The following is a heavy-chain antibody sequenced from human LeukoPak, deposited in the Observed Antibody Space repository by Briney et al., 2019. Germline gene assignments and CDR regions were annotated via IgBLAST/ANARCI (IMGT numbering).Heavy chain of an antibody. D-gene: IGHD3-9*01. V-gene: IGHV1-69*06. J-gene: IGHJ6*03. CDR3: ARRGGVRYFDTGPYYYMDV. CDR1: GYTFTSYY. Sequence: GASVEVSCKASGYTFTSYYMHWVRQAPGQGLEWMGGIIPIFGTANYAQKFQGRVTITADKSTSTAYMELSSLRSEDTAVYYCARRGGVRYFDTGPYYYMDVWGKGTTVTVSS. CDR2: IIPIFGTA.